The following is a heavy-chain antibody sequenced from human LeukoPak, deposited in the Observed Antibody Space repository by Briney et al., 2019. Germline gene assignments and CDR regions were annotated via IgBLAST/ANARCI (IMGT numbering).Heavy chain of an antibody. J-gene: IGHJ4*02. CDR1: GFTFNNYA. CDR2: VSGSGGAT. V-gene: IGHV3-23*01. CDR3: AKSFLGDSSGYYSYYFDY. D-gene: IGHD3-22*01. Sequence: GGSLRLSCAASGFTFNNYAMSWVRQAPGMGLEWLSYVSGSGGATYYADSVKGRFTISRDNSKNTLYLQMNSLRAEDTAVYYCAKSFLGDSSGYYSYYFDYWGQGTLVTVSS.